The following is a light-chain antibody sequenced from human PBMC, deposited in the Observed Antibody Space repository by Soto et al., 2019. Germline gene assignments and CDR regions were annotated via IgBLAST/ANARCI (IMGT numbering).Light chain of an antibody. CDR1: QSVSSN. Sequence: EIVMTQSPATLSVSPGERATLSCRASQSVSSNLAWYQQKPGQAPRLLIYDTYISATGIPARFSGSGFGTEFTLAIRRLQPEDFAFYYCEQYKNWCSINFGQGRRLEIK. CDR3: EQYKNWCSIN. CDR2: DTY. V-gene: IGKV3-15*01. J-gene: IGKJ5*01.